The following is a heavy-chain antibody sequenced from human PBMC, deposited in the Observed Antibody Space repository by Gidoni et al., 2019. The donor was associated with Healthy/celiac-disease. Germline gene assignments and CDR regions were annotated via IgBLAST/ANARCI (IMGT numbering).Heavy chain of an antibody. V-gene: IGHV4-39*01. Sequence: QLQLQESGKGLVKPSETLSLTCTVSGGSISSSNYYWGWIRQPPGKGLEWIGNIYFSGSTFYNPSLKSRVTISVDTSKNQFSLKLTSVTAAETAVYYCARVALPNWFDLWGQGALVTVSS. J-gene: IGHJ5*02. CDR3: ARVALPNWFDL. CDR2: IYFSGST. CDR1: GGSISSSNYY.